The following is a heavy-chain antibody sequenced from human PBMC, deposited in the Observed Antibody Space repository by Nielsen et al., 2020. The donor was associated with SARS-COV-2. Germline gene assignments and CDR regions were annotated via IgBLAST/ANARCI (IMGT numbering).Heavy chain of an antibody. J-gene: IGHJ5*02. CDR1: GFTFSSYA. V-gene: IGHV3-23*01. CDR3: AKVRPIAVAAMSWFDP. Sequence: GGSLRLSCAASGFTFSSYAMSWVRQAPGKGLEWVSAISGSGGSTYYADSVKGRFTISRDNSKNTLYLQMNSLRAEDTAVYYCAKVRPIAVAAMSWFDPWGQGTLVTVS. D-gene: IGHD6-19*01. CDR2: ISGSGGST.